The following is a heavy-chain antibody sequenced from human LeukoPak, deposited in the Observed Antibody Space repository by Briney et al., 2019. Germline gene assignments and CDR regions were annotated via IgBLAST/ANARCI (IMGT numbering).Heavy chain of an antibody. D-gene: IGHD3-10*01. CDR1: GFTFSNYA. CDR2: ISGSGDST. CDR3: AKVPYSDYGSGRSPFMDA. J-gene: IGHJ6*02. V-gene: IGHV3-23*01. Sequence: GGSLRLSCAASGFTFSNYAMSWVRQAPGKGLEWVSTISGSGDSTYYADSVKGRLTISRDNFKNTLHLQMNSLRAEDTALYYCAKVPYSDYGSGRSPFMDAWGQGTTVTVSS.